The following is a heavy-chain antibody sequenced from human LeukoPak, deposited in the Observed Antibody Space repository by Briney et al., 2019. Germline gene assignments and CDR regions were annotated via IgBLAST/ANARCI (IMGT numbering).Heavy chain of an antibody. CDR2: IYYSGST. CDR1: GGSISSGGYY. CDR3: ARLSSRWYFSPDY. D-gene: IGHD6-19*01. Sequence: SQTLSLTCTVSGGSISSGGYYWSWIRQHPGKGLEWIGYIYYSGSTYYNPSLKSRVTISVDTSKNQFSLNLSSVTAADTAVYYWARLSSRWYFSPDYWGQGTLVTVSS. J-gene: IGHJ4*02. V-gene: IGHV4-31*03.